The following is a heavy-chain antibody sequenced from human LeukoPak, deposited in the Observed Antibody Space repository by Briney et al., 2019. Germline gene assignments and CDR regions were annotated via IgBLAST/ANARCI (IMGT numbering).Heavy chain of an antibody. Sequence: ETLSLTCTVSGGSISSSSYYWGWIRQAPGKGLEWLSSITSSSSYIYYADSVKGRFTISRDNAKNSLYLQMNSLRDEDTAVYYCARDPYSGSYGDYYYYYMDVWGKGTTVTISS. CDR3: ARDPYSGSYGDYYYYYMDV. CDR1: GGSISSSS. D-gene: IGHD1-26*01. J-gene: IGHJ6*03. CDR2: ITSSSSYI. V-gene: IGHV3-21*01.